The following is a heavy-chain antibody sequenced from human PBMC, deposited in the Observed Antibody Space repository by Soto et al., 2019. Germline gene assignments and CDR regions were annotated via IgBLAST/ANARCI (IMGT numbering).Heavy chain of an antibody. CDR1: GFTFSSYG. CDR2: ISNDGRNI. Sequence: GGSLRLSCAASGFTFSSYGIHWVRQAPGKGLEWVAIISNDGRNIYYADSAKGRFTISRDNSRNTLYLQMNSLRAEDTAVYYCAKDLSYFDPGVFKFWGQGKRATVPS. D-gene: IGHD3-9*01. V-gene: IGHV3-30*18. CDR3: AKDLSYFDPGVFKF. J-gene: IGHJ3*01.